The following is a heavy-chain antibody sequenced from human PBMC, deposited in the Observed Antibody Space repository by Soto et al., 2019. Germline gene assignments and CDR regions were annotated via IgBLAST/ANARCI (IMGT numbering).Heavy chain of an antibody. J-gene: IGHJ6*02. CDR3: AKKGYCSSTSCYYYYGMDV. D-gene: IGHD2-2*01. CDR2: ISSSGSTI. CDR1: GFTFSDYY. V-gene: IGHV3-11*01. Sequence: GGSLRLSCAASGFTFSDYYMSWIRQAPGKGLEWVSYISSSGSTIYYADSVKGRFTISRDNAKNSLYLQMNSLRAEDTAVYYCAKKGYCSSTSCYYYYGMDVWGQGTTVTVSS.